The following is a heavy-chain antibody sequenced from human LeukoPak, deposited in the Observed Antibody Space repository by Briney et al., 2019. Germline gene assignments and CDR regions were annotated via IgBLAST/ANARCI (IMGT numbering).Heavy chain of an antibody. CDR1: GCTFSSYA. D-gene: IGHD3-22*01. CDR2: ISGSGGST. Sequence: GGSLRLSCAASGCTFSSYAMSWVRQAPGKGLEWVSAISGSGGSTYYADSVKGRFTISRDNSKNTLYLQMNSLRAEDTAVYYCAKAFPNYDSSGYQTPIDYWGQGTLVTVSS. J-gene: IGHJ4*02. CDR3: AKAFPNYDSSGYQTPIDY. V-gene: IGHV3-23*01.